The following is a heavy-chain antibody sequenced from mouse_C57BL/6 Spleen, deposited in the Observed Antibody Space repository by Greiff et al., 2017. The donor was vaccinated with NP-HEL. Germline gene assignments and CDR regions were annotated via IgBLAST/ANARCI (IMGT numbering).Heavy chain of an antibody. CDR1: GFTFSSYG. J-gene: IGHJ1*03. CDR3: ARHPCCYGSSPYWYFDV. Sequence: EVQLVESGGDLVKPGGSLKLSCAASGFTFSSYGMSWVRQTPDKRLEWVATISSGGSYTYYPDSVKGRFTISRDNAKNTLYLQMSSLKSEDTAMYYCARHPCCYGSSPYWYFDVWGTGTTVTVSS. CDR2: ISSGGSYT. D-gene: IGHD1-1*01. V-gene: IGHV5-6*01.